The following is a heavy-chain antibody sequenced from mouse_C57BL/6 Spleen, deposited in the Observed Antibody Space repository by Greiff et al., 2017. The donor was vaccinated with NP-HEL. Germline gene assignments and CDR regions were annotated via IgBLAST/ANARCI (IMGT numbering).Heavy chain of an antibody. D-gene: IGHD2-2*01. CDR2: ISYSGST. V-gene: IGHV3-8*01. CDR3: ARTYGYDEEDYAMDY. Sequence: EVHLVESGPGLAKPSQTLSLTCSVTGYSITSDYWNWIRKFPGNKLEYMGYISYSGSTYYNPSLKSRISITRDTSKNQYYLQLNSVTTEDTATYYCARTYGYDEEDYAMDYWGQGTSVTVSS. CDR1: GYSITSDY. J-gene: IGHJ4*01.